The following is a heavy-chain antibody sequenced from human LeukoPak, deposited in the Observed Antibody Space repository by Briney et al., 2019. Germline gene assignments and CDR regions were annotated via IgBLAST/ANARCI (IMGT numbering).Heavy chain of an antibody. CDR1: GGTFSNYA. CDR2: IIPIFGTA. V-gene: IGHV1-69*01. Sequence: GSSVKVSCKASGGTFSNYAISWVRQAPGRGLEWMGAIIPIFGTANYAQKFQGRVTITADESTSTAYMELSSLRSEDTAVYYCARILSSSWYEYFHHWGQGTLVTVSS. CDR3: ARILSSSWYEYFHH. D-gene: IGHD6-19*01. J-gene: IGHJ1*01.